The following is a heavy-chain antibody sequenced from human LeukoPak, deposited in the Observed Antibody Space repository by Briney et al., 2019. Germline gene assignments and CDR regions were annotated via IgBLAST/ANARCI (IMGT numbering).Heavy chain of an antibody. CDR1: GYTFTSYA. CDR3: AGGTTGTTGNY. Sequence: ASVKVSCKASGYTFTSYAMHWVRQAPGQRLEWMGWINAGNGNAKYSQKFQGRVTITRDTSASTAYMELSRLRSEDTAVYYCAGGTTGTTGNYWGQGTLVTVSS. J-gene: IGHJ4*02. D-gene: IGHD1-1*01. CDR2: INAGNGNA. V-gene: IGHV1-3*01.